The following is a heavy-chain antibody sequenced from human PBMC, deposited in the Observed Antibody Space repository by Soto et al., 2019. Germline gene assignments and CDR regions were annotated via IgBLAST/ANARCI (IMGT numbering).Heavy chain of an antibody. J-gene: IGHJ6*02. CDR3: ARDQYYYGSGSYPYYYYGMDV. CDR2: ISSSGSTI. V-gene: IGHV3-11*01. D-gene: IGHD3-10*01. Sequence: QVQLVESGGGLVKPGGSLRLSCAASGFTFSDYYMSWIRQAPGKGLEWVSYISSSGSTIYYADSVKGRFTISRDNAKNSLYLQMNSLRAEDTAVYYCARDQYYYGSGSYPYYYYGMDVWGQGTKVTVSS. CDR1: GFTFSDYY.